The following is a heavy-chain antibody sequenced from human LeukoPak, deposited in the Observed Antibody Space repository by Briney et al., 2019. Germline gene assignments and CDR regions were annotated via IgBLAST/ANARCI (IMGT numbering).Heavy chain of an antibody. CDR2: TYYRSKWYN. J-gene: IGHJ3*01. D-gene: IGHD5-24*01. CDR3: ARGGQGDGYSADEAFDV. V-gene: IGHV6-1*01. Sequence: SQTLSLTCAISGDSVSSNSAAWNWIRQSPSRGLEWLGRTYYRSKWYNDYAVSVKSRITINPDTSKNQFSLQLNSVTPEDTAVYYCARGGQGDGYSADEAFDVWGQGTMVTVS. CDR1: GDSVSSNSAA.